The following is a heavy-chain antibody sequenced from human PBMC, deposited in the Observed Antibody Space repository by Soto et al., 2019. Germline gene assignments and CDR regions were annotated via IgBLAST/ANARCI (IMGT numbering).Heavy chain of an antibody. CDR1: GGTFSRYT. D-gene: IGHD2-8*02. J-gene: IGHJ6*02. CDR3: ASHFTGVLVLGTSPPGGDNFGWDV. CDR2: IIPIVDIP. Sequence: QVQLVQSGAEVKKPGSSVNVSCKASGGTFSRYTFTWVRQAPGQGLEWMGRIIPIVDIPNYAQKFQGRVTITADKSTSTAYMELSRLTSDDTAVYYCASHFTGVLVLGTSPPGGDNFGWDVWGQGTTVSVS. V-gene: IGHV1-69*02.